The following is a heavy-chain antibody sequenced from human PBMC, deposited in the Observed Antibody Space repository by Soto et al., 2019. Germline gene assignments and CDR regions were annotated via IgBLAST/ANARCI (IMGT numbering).Heavy chain of an antibody. V-gene: IGHV3-23*01. CDR2: ISGSGGST. D-gene: IGHD3-22*01. CDR3: AKSRAYYYDSSGWPDYFDY. J-gene: IGHJ4*02. Sequence: GGSLRLSCAASGFTFSSYAMSWVRQAPGKGLEWVSAISGSGGSTYYADSVKGRFTISRDNSKNTLYLQMNSLRAEDTAVYYCAKSRAYYYDSSGWPDYFDYWGQGTLVTVSS. CDR1: GFTFSSYA.